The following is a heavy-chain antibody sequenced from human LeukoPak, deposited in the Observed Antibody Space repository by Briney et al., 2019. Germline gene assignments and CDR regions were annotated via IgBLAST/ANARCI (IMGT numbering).Heavy chain of an antibody. CDR1: GFTFSDFP. D-gene: IGHD6-13*01. Sequence: GGSLRLSCAASGFTFSDFPMSWVRQAPGEGLEWVSLIYSGGSTYYADSVKGRFTISRDNSKNTLYLQMNSLRAEDTAVYYCAKFAAAAGRDFDYWGQGTLVTVSS. CDR2: IYSGGST. J-gene: IGHJ4*02. V-gene: IGHV3-23*03. CDR3: AKFAAAAGRDFDY.